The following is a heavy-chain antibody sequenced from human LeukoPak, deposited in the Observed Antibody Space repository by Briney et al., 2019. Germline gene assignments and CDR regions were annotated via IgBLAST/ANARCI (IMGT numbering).Heavy chain of an antibody. J-gene: IGHJ4*02. CDR3: ARGGSTDSIHSCGGNCYFLDC. Sequence: ASVKVSCKASGYTFTGNHMHWVRQAPGQGLEWMGWINPNSGGTNYAQKFQGRVIMTRDTSISTAYMELSRLGSDDTAVYYCARGGSTDSIHSCGGNCYFLDCWGQGTLVTVSS. CDR2: INPNSGGT. V-gene: IGHV1-2*02. CDR1: GYTFTGNH. D-gene: IGHD2-21*02.